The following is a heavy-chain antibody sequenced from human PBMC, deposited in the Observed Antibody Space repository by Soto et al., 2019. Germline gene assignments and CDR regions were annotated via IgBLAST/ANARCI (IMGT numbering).Heavy chain of an antibody. J-gene: IGHJ5*02. CDR3: VSAAAGLRWFDP. CDR2: IYPGDSDI. D-gene: IGHD6-13*01. CDR1: GYSFTSYW. Sequence: PGESLKISCKGSGYSFTSYWIGWVRQMPGKGLEWMAIIYPGDSDIRYSPSFQGQVTISADKSISTAYLQWSSLKASDTATYYCVSAAAGLRWFDPWGQGTLVTVSS. V-gene: IGHV5-51*01.